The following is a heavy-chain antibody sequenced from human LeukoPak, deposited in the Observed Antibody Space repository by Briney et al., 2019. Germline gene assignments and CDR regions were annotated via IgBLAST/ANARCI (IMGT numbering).Heavy chain of an antibody. V-gene: IGHV3-21*01. J-gene: IGHJ6*02. CDR2: ISSSSSYI. D-gene: IGHD6-19*01. CDR3: ARDWRHRAVAGTDYGMDV. Sequence: GGSLRLSCAASGFTFSSYSMNWVRQAPGKGLEWVSSISSSSSYIYYADSVKGRFTISRDNAKNSLYLQMNSLRAEDTAVYYCARDWRHRAVAGTDYGMDVWGQGTTVTVSS. CDR1: GFTFSSYS.